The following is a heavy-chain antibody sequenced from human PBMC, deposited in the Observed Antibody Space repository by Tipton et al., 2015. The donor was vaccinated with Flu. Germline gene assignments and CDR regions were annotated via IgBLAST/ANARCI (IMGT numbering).Heavy chain of an antibody. CDR2: IRSKANSYAT. Sequence: PLRLSCAASGFTFSGSAMHWVRQASGKGLEWVGRIRSKANSYATAYAASVKGRFTISRDDSKNTAYLQMNSLKTEDTAVYYCTRLPGIAAAGTDYWGQGTLVTVSS. CDR1: GFTFSGSA. CDR3: TRLPGIAAAGTDY. J-gene: IGHJ4*02. V-gene: IGHV3-73*01. D-gene: IGHD6-13*01.